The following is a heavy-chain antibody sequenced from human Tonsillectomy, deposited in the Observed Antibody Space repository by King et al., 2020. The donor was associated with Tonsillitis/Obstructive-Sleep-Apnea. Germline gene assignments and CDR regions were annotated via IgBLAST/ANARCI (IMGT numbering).Heavy chain of an antibody. V-gene: IGHV3-43*01. CDR2: ISWDGGST. CDR3: AKDTGDSSGWSDAFDI. Sequence: EVQLVESGGVVVQPGGSLRLSCAASGFTFDDYTMHWFRQAPGKGLEWVSLISWDGGSTYYADSVKGRFTISRDNSKNSLYLQMNSLRTEDTALYYCAKDTGDSSGWSDAFDIWGQGTMVTVSS. D-gene: IGHD6-19*01. CDR1: GFTFDDYT. J-gene: IGHJ3*02.